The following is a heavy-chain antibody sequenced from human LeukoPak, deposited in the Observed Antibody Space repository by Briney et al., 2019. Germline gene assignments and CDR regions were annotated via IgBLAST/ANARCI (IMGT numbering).Heavy chain of an antibody. Sequence: ASVKVSCKATSRISWVRQAPGQGLEWMGWIGTYGGDTYYAQKFQGRITVTADASTSTVYMELRNLRSDDTAVYYCARDLWNFYDDSGYNRDFDSWGQGTLVTVSS. D-gene: IGHD3-22*01. CDR3: ARDLWNFYDDSGYNRDFDS. CDR2: IGTYGGDT. J-gene: IGHJ5*01. V-gene: IGHV1-18*01. CDR1: TSR.